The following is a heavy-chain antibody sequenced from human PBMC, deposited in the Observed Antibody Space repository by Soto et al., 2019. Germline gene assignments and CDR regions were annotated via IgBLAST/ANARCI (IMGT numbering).Heavy chain of an antibody. J-gene: IGHJ4*02. CDR2: ISGNGGT. D-gene: IGHD2-15*01. CDR3: AKDANGSGWLSDY. CDR1: GFTFTIYS. V-gene: IGHV3-23*01. Sequence: GESXRLSCSSSGFTFTIYSMIWFRQVPGKGLEWVSTISGNGGTSYADFVRGRFTISRDNSKNTLYLQMNSLRVDDTAIYYCAKDANGSGWLSDYWGQGTLVTVSS.